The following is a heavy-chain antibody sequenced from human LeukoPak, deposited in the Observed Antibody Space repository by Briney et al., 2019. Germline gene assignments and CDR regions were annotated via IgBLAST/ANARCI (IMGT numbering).Heavy chain of an antibody. Sequence: PGGSLRLSCAASGFTFSSYGMHWVRQAPGKGLEWVAVIWYGGSNKYYADSVKGRFTISRDNSKNTLYLQMNSLRAEDTAVYYCAKDLGSGWYLGSFDYWGQGTLVTVSS. J-gene: IGHJ4*02. D-gene: IGHD6-19*01. CDR2: IWYGGSNK. V-gene: IGHV3-30*02. CDR3: AKDLGSGWYLGSFDY. CDR1: GFTFSSYG.